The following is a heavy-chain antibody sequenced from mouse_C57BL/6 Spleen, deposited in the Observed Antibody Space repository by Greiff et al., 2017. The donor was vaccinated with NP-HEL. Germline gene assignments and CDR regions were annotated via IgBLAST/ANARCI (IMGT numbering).Heavy chain of an antibody. CDR2: IRNKANGYTT. V-gene: IGHV7-3*01. CDR1: GFTFTDYY. Sequence: EVKVVESGGGLVQPGGSLSLSCAASGFTFTDYYMSWVRQPPGMALEWLGFIRNKANGYTTEYSASVKGRFTISRDNSHRILYLQRNALRAQDSATYDCARSGGTPWFAYWGQGTLVTVSA. D-gene: IGHD1-1*02. CDR3: ARSGGTPWFAY. J-gene: IGHJ3*01.